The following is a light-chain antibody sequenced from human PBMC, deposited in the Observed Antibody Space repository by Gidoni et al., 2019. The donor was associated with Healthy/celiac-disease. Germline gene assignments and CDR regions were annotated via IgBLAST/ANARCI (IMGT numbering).Light chain of an antibody. Sequence: AIRMTQSPSSFSASTGDRVTITCRASQGISSYLAWYQQKPGKAPKLLIYAASTLQSGVPSRFSGSGSGTDFTLTISCLQHEDFATYYCQQYYSYPSLFGGGTKVEIK. J-gene: IGKJ4*01. V-gene: IGKV1-8*01. CDR2: AAS. CDR3: QQYYSYPSL. CDR1: QGISSY.